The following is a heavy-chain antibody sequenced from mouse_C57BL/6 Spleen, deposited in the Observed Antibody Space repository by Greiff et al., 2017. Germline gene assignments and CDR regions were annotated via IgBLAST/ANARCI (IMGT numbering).Heavy chain of an antibody. Sequence: VQLQQSGAELVKPGASVKLSCKASGYTFTSYWMHWVKQRPGQGLEWIGMIHPNSGSTNYNEKFKSKATLTVDKSSSTAYMQLSSLTSEDSAVYYCARWLAYYFDYWGQGTTLTVSS. CDR3: ARWLAYYFDY. CDR2: IHPNSGST. V-gene: IGHV1-64*01. D-gene: IGHD2-2*01. J-gene: IGHJ2*01. CDR1: GYTFTSYW.